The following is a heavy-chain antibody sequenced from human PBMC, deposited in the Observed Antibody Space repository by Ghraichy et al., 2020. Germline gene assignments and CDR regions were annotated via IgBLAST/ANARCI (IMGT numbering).Heavy chain of an antibody. V-gene: IGHV3-43*02. CDR1: GFTFDDYA. CDR3: AKDIFPQHYYDSSGYADY. CDR2: ISGDGGST. J-gene: IGHJ4*02. Sequence: GGSLRLSCAASGFTFDDYAMHWVRQAPGKGLEWVSLISGDGGSTYYADSVKGRFTISRDNSKNSLYLQMNSLRTEDTALYYCAKDIFPQHYYDSSGYADYWGQGTLVTVSS. D-gene: IGHD3-22*01.